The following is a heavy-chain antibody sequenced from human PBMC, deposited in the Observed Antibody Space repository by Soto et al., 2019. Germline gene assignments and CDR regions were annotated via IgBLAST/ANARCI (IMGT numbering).Heavy chain of an antibody. Sequence: SQTLSLTCAISGDSVSSNSAAWNWIRQSPSRGLEWLGRTYYKSKWKNDYAVSVKSRITINPDTSRNQFSLRLNSVIPDDTAVYYCAREGLVVAGYDCWGQGTLVTVSS. CDR1: GDSVSSNSAA. CDR2: TYYKSKWKN. V-gene: IGHV6-1*01. CDR3: AREGLVVAGYDC. J-gene: IGHJ4*02. D-gene: IGHD6-19*01.